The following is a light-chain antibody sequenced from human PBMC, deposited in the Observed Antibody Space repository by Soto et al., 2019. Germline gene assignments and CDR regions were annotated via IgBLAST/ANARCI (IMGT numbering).Light chain of an antibody. J-gene: IGLJ3*02. V-gene: IGLV6-57*01. Sequence: NFMLTQPHSVSESPGKTATISCTRSSGSIASNYVQWYQQRPGSSPTTVIYEDNQRPSGVPERFSGSIDSSPNSASLTISGLKTEDEADYYCQSYDSSNLWVFGGGTKLTVL. CDR2: EDN. CDR3: QSYDSSNLWV. CDR1: SGSIASNY.